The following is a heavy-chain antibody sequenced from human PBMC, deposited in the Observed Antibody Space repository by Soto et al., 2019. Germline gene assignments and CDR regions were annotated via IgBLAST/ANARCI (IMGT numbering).Heavy chain of an antibody. CDR1: GFTFSSYG. CDR2: IWNDGSNK. Sequence: GGSLRLSCAASGFTFSSYGMHWVRQAPGKGLEWVAVIWNDGSNKYYADSVKGRFTISRDNSKNTLYLQMNSLGAEDTVVYYGARGRVVRGVTSYDAFDIWGQGTMVTVSS. CDR3: ARGRVVRGVTSYDAFDI. J-gene: IGHJ3*02. D-gene: IGHD3-10*01. V-gene: IGHV3-33*01.